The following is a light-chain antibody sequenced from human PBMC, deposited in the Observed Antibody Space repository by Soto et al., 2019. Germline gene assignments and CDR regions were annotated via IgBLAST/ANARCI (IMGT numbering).Light chain of an antibody. CDR1: QSVSSTY. V-gene: IGKV3-20*01. CDR3: QRYGSSTFFT. Sequence: EFVLTQSPGTLSLSPGERATLSCRASQSVSSTYLAGYQQKPGQPPRLLIYDTSSRATGIPDRFSGSGSGKDFTLTITKLEPEDFAVYYCQRYGSSTFFTFGPWTKVDIK. CDR2: DTS. J-gene: IGKJ3*01.